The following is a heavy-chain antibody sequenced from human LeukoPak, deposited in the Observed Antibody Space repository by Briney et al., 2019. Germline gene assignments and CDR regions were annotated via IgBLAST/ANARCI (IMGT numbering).Heavy chain of an antibody. Sequence: ASVRVSCKASAYTFTGYYLHWVRQAPGQGLQWMGWIDPNNGDTEYAQKFQGRVTMTRGRSISTAYMELGRLTSDDTAVYYCARRSRNGLDAFDIWGQGTMVTVSS. D-gene: IGHD1-14*01. J-gene: IGHJ3*02. CDR3: ARRSRNGLDAFDI. CDR2: IDPNNGDT. CDR1: AYTFTGYY. V-gene: IGHV1-2*02.